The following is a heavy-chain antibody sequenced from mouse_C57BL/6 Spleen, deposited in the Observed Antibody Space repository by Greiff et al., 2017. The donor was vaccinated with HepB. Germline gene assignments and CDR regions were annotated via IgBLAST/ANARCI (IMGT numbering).Heavy chain of an antibody. D-gene: IGHD1-1*01. CDR2: IYPSDSET. J-gene: IGHJ2*01. CDR1: GYTFTSYW. Sequence: QVQLQQPGAELVRPGSSVKLSCKASGYTFTSYWMEWVKQRPGQGLEWIGNIYPSDSETHYNQKFKDKATLTVDKSSSTAYMQLSSLTSEDSAVYYCGTYYSYYFDYWGQGTTLTVSS. V-gene: IGHV1-61*01. CDR3: GTYYSYYFDY.